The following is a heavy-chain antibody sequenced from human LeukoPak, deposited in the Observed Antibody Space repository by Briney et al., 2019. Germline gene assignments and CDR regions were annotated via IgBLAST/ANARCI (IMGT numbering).Heavy chain of an antibody. J-gene: IGHJ4*02. CDR2: INHSGST. CDR1: GGSFSGCY. Sequence: SETLSLTCAVYGGSFSGCYWSWIRQAPGNGLERIGEINHSGSTNYSPSLKSRVTISVDTSKNQFSLTLSSVTAADTAVYYCARGLVAGTRVNGYWGQGTLVTVSS. CDR3: ARGLVAGTRVNGY. D-gene: IGHD6-19*01. V-gene: IGHV4-34*01.